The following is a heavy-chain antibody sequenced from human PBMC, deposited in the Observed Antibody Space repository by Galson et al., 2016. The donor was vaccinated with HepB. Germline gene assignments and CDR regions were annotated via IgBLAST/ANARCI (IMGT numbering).Heavy chain of an antibody. Sequence: SLRLSCAASGFTFSSYAMSWVRQAPGKGLEWVSAISGSGGSTYYADSVKGRFTISRDNSKNTLYLQMNSLRAEDTAVYYCAKGDYYDSSGYFPFDYWGQGTLVTFSS. J-gene: IGHJ4*02. CDR3: AKGDYYDSSGYFPFDY. CDR1: GFTFSSYA. CDR2: ISGSGGST. D-gene: IGHD3-22*01. V-gene: IGHV3-23*01.